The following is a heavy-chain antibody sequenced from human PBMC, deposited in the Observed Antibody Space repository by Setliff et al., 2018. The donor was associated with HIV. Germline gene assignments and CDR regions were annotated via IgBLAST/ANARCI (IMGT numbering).Heavy chain of an antibody. CDR2: IIPIFGTA. J-gene: IGHJ4*02. CDR1: GGTFSSYA. CDR3: ARAPYSGYDWGTHDY. D-gene: IGHD5-12*01. Sequence: SVKVSCKASGGTFSSYAISWVRQAPGQGLEWMGGIIPIFGTANYAQKFQGRVRITTDESTSTAYMELSSLRSEDTAVYYCARAPYSGYDWGTHDYWGQGTLVTVSS. V-gene: IGHV1-69*05.